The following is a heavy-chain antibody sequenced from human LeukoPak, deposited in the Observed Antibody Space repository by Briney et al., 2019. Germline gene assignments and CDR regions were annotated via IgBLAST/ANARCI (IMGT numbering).Heavy chain of an antibody. D-gene: IGHD2-15*01. CDR3: AKDPTDCTNGVCSIVVVVAALRD. V-gene: IGHV3-30*18. Sequence: GGSLRLSCAASGFTFSSYGMHWVRQAPGKGLEWVAVISYDGSNKYYADSVKGRFTISRDNSKNTLYLQMNSLRAEDTAVYYCAKDPTDCTNGVCSIVVVVAALRDWGQGTLVTVSS. CDR2: ISYDGSNK. J-gene: IGHJ4*02. CDR1: GFTFSSYG.